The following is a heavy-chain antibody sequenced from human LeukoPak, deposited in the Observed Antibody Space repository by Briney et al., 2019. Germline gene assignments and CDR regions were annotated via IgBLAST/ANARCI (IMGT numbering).Heavy chain of an antibody. D-gene: IGHD2-8*01. Sequence: SVKVSCKASGGTFSSYAIGWVRQAPGQGLEWMGGIIPIFGTANYAQKFQGRVTITADESTSTAYMELSSLRSEDTAVYYCARVKGLGANGRIFDYWGQGTLVTVSS. J-gene: IGHJ4*02. CDR1: GGTFSSYA. CDR2: IIPIFGTA. CDR3: ARVKGLGANGRIFDY. V-gene: IGHV1-69*01.